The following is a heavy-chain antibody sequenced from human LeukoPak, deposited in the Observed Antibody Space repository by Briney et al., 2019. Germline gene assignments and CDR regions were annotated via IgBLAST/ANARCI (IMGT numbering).Heavy chain of an antibody. J-gene: IGHJ4*02. CDR2: ISGSGGST. D-gene: IGHD3-9*01. CDR3: AKGLRYFDWFDFDY. V-gene: IGHV3-23*01. CDR1: GFTFSSYA. Sequence: SGGSLRLSCAVSGFTFSSYAMNWVRQAPGKGLEWVSAISGSGGSTYYADSVKGRFTISRDNSKNTLYLQMNSLRAEDTAVYYCAKGLRYFDWFDFDYWGQGTLVTVSS.